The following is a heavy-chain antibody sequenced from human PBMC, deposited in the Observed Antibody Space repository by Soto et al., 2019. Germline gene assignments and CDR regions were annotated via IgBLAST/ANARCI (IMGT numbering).Heavy chain of an antibody. CDR2: FYHSGST. J-gene: IGHJ4*02. CDR1: GHSISSGYY. Sequence: LSLTCAVSGHSISSGYYWGWIRQPPGKGLEWIGSFYHSGSTYYNPSLKSRVTISVDTSKNQFSLKLSSVTAADTAVYYCARGEYYGSGNYFDYWGQGTLVTVSS. V-gene: IGHV4-38-2*01. CDR3: ARGEYYGSGNYFDY. D-gene: IGHD3-10*01.